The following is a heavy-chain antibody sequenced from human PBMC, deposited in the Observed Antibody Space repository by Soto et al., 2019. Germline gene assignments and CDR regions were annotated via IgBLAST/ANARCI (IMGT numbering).Heavy chain of an antibody. D-gene: IGHD6-13*01. CDR2: IRATSNTYAT. Sequence: EVQLVDSGGGLVQPGGSLKLSCAASGFTFSGSTIHWVRQTSGKGLEWVGRIRATSNTYATEYNESVRGRFTISREDSESTAYLEMNSLKTEYTAVYYCATAGGSSWYGWNYWGQGTLVTVSS. J-gene: IGHJ4*02. CDR1: GFTFSGST. V-gene: IGHV3-73*01. CDR3: ATAGGSSWYGWNY.